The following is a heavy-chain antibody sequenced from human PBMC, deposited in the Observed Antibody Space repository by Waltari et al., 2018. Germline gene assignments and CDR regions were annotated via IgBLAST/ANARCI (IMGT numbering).Heavy chain of an antibody. J-gene: IGHJ4*02. D-gene: IGHD2-2*01. CDR3: AGDRAIGLFFDY. CDR1: GASISGTYW. Sequence: QVQLQESGQGLVKPSGTLSLTCAVSGASISGTYWWSWVRQSPEKGLEVIGQVHHSGKTHYNPSLQSRVTISVDKPKNQFSLNLNSVTAADTAVYYCAGDRAIGLFFDYWGRGTLVTVSS. V-gene: IGHV4-4*02. CDR2: VHHSGKT.